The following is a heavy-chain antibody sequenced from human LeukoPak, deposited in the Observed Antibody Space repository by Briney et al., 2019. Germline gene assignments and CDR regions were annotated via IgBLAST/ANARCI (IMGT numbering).Heavy chain of an antibody. D-gene: IGHD1-14*01. CDR1: GFTVSGNY. CDR2: TYGDGST. V-gene: IGHV3-66*01. Sequence: GGSLXLSCAASGFTVSGNYMTWVRQAPGKGLEWVSVTYGDGSTSYADSVKDRFTISRDISKNTFFLQMNNLGAEDTAVYYCASXGGGHRNWYFDLWGRGTLVTVSS. J-gene: IGHJ2*01. CDR3: ASXGGGHRNWYFDL.